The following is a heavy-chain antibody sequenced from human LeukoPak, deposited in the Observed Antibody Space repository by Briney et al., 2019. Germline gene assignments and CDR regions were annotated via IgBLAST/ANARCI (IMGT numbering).Heavy chain of an antibody. CDR2: ITWNSASI. CDR1: GFRFEDYG. V-gene: IGHV3-9*01. CDR3: VKGCGVGAAIGRSPFDS. Sequence: GRSLRLSCTASGFRFEDYGMHWVRQAPGKGPEWVSGITWNSASIAYVDSVKGRFTISRDNAKNSLYLQMTRLRPDDTAFYYCVKGCGVGAAIGRSPFDSWGQGTLVTVSS. D-gene: IGHD1-26*01. J-gene: IGHJ4*02.